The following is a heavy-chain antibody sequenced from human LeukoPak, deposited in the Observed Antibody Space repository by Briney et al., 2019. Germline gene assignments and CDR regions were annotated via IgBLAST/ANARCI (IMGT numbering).Heavy chain of an antibody. J-gene: IGHJ6*02. D-gene: IGHD1-26*01. CDR3: ARDPRSYSANYYYGMDV. Sequence: PGGSLRLSCEASGLIFSSYAMSWVRQAPGKGLEWVSVISASGGSTYYADSVKGRFTISRDNSKNTLYLQMSSLRAEDTAVYYCARDPRSYSANYYYGMDVWGQGTTVSVSS. CDR2: ISASGGST. CDR1: GLIFSSYA. V-gene: IGHV3-23*01.